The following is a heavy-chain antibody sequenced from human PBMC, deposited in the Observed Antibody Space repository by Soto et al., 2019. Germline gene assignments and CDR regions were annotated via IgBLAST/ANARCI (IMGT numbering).Heavy chain of an antibody. J-gene: IGHJ4*02. V-gene: IGHV4-59*01. CDR3: ARWILGGDYDYFDY. CDR2: IYYSGST. CDR1: GGSISSYY. Sequence: ETLSLTCTVSGGSISSYYWSWIRQPPGKGLEWIGYIYYSGSTNYNPSLKSRVTISVDTSKTQFSLKLSSVTAADTAVYYCARWILGGDYDYFDYWGQGTLVTVSS. D-gene: IGHD4-17*01.